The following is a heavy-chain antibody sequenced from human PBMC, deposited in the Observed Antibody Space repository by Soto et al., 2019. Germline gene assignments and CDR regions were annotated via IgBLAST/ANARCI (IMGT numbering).Heavy chain of an antibody. J-gene: IGHJ5*02. CDR1: GYTFTSYG. CDR2: IIAIFGTA. CDR3: ARGWDRYQLLTRGWFDP. Sequence: ASVKVSCKASGYTFTSYGISWVRQAPGQGLEWMGGIIAIFGTANYAQKFQGRVTITADESTSTAYMELSSLRSEDTAVYYCARGWDRYQLLTRGWFDPWGQGTLVTVSS. V-gene: IGHV1-69*13. D-gene: IGHD2-2*01.